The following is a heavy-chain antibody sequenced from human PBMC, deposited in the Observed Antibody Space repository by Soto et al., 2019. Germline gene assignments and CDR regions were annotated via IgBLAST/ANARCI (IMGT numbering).Heavy chain of an antibody. Sequence: QVQLVQSGAEVKKPGASVKVSCKASGYTFTSYGISWVRQAPGQGLEWMGWISAYNGNTNYAQKLQGRANMTPDTSTSTANMELRSLRSDDTAVYYCARTPQGGADIVVVPAANPTAFDYWGQGTLVTVSS. D-gene: IGHD2-2*01. CDR3: ARTPQGGADIVVVPAANPTAFDY. V-gene: IGHV1-18*01. CDR2: ISAYNGNT. J-gene: IGHJ4*02. CDR1: GYTFTSYG.